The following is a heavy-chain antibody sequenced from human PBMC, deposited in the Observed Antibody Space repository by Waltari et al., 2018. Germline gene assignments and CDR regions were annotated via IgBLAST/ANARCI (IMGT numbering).Heavy chain of an antibody. CDR3: AKDRTIIGVVRGGYDAFDI. J-gene: IGHJ3*02. V-gene: IGHV1-2*02. Sequence: QVQLVQSGAEVKKPGASVKVSCKASGYTFTAYYIHWVRQAPGQGLEWMGWINPSSGGTNYVQKFQGRVTMTRDTSITTAYMELSRLTSDDTAVYYCAKDRTIIGVVRGGYDAFDIWGQGTMVTVSS. D-gene: IGHD3-3*01. CDR2: INPSSGGT. CDR1: GYTFTAYY.